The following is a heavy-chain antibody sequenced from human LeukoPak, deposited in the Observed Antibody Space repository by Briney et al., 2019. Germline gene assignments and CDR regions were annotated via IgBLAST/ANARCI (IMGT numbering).Heavy chain of an antibody. D-gene: IGHD2-15*01. CDR1: GGSLSGYY. CDR2: INHSGST. J-gene: IGHJ4*02. CDR3: ASESVVVAASSLDY. V-gene: IGHV4-34*01. Sequence: SETLSLTCAVYGGSLSGYYWSWIRQPPGKGLEWIGEINHSGSTNYNPSLKSRVTISVDTSKNQFSLKLSSVTAADTAVYYCASESVVVAASSLDYWGQGALVTVSS.